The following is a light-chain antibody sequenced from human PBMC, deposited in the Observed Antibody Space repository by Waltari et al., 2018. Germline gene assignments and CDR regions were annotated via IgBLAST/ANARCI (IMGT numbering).Light chain of an antibody. CDR1: RSVSSTY. Sequence: EIVLTQSPGTLSLSPGERATLSCRASRSVSSTYLAWYQQKPGQAPRHLIYATSSRATGIPARFSGSGSGTDFTLTISSLEPEDFAVYYCQHRDHWPPDATFGPGTKVDI. V-gene: IGKV3D-20*02. J-gene: IGKJ3*01. CDR3: QHRDHWPPDAT. CDR2: ATS.